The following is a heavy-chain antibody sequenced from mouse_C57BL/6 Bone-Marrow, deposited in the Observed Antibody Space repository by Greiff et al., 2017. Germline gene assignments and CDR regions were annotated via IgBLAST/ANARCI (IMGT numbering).Heavy chain of an antibody. V-gene: IGHV1-81*01. Sequence: VQLQQSGAELARPGASVKLSCKASGYTFTSYGISWVKQRTGQGLEWIGEIYPRSGNTYYNEKFKGKATLTADKSSSTAYMELRSLTSEDSAVYFCAREENLLLRFWYFDGWGTGTTVTVSS. CDR2: IYPRSGNT. CDR3: AREENLLLRFWYFDG. CDR1: GYTFTSYG. J-gene: IGHJ1*03. D-gene: IGHD1-1*01.